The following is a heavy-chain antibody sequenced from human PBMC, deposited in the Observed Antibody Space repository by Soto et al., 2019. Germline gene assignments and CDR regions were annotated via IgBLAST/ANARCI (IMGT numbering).Heavy chain of an antibody. CDR2: INAGNGNT. D-gene: IGHD5-18*01. V-gene: IGHV1-3*01. J-gene: IGHJ5*02. Sequence: ASVKVSCKASGYTFTSYAMHCVRQTPGQRLEWMGWINAGNGNTKYSQKFQGRVTITRDTSASTAYMELSSLRSEDTAVYYCARRGARGYSYGLVPWGQGTLVTVSS. CDR1: GYTFTSYA. CDR3: ARRGARGYSYGLVP.